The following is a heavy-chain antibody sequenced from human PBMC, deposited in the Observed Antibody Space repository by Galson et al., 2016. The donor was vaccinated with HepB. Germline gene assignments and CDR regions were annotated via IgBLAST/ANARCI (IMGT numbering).Heavy chain of an antibody. J-gene: IGHJ4*02. CDR1: GFTFSTYW. CDR3: VRGNYGPDY. D-gene: IGHD3-10*01. Sequence: SLRLSCAASGFTFSTYWMYWVRQAPGKGLVWVSRINSNGSSTTYADSAKGRFTISRDNAKNTLYLQMNSLRAEDTAVYYCVRGNYGPDYWGQGTRVTVSS. V-gene: IGHV3-74*03. CDR2: INSNGSST.